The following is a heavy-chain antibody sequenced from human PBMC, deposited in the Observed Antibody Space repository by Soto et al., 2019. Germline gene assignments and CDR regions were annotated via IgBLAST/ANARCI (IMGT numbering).Heavy chain of an antibody. CDR2: IIPIFGTA. CDR1: GGTFSSYA. D-gene: IGHD3-22*01. J-gene: IGHJ5*02. V-gene: IGHV1-69*06. Sequence: QVQLVQSGAEVKKPGSSVKVSCKASGGTFSSYAISWVRQAPGQGLEWMGGIIPIFGTANYAQKLQGRVTITADKSTSTAYMELSSLRSEDTAVYYCARDGHRSRTYYYDSIGDRWFDPWGQGTLVTGSS. CDR3: ARDGHRSRTYYYDSIGDRWFDP.